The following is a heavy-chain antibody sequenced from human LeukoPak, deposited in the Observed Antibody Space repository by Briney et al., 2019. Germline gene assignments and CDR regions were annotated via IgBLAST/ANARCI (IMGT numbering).Heavy chain of an antibody. D-gene: IGHD2-8*01. J-gene: IGHJ4*02. Sequence: ASVKVSCKVSGYTLTGLSMHWVRQAPGKGLEWMGGFDPEDGETIYAQKFQGRVTMTEDTSTDTAYMELSSLRSEDTAVYYCATAHCTNGVCSQNLDYWGQGTLVTVSS. V-gene: IGHV1-24*01. CDR2: FDPEDGET. CDR3: ATAHCTNGVCSQNLDY. CDR1: GYTLTGLS.